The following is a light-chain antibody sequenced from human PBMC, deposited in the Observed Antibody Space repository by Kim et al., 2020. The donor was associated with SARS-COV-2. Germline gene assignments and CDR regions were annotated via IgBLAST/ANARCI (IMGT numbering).Light chain of an antibody. CDR2: VGTGGIVG. CDR3: GADHGSGSNFVRV. J-gene: IGLJ3*02. Sequence: QPVLTQPPSASASLGASVTLTCTLSSGYSNYKVDWYQQRPGKGPRFVMRVGTGGIVGSKGDGIPDRFSVLGSGLNRYLTIKNIQEEDESDYHCGADHGSGSNFVRVFGGGTHLTVL. CDR1: SGYSNYK. V-gene: IGLV9-49*01.